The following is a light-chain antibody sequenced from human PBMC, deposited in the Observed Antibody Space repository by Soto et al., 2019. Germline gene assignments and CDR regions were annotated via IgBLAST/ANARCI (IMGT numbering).Light chain of an antibody. CDR3: QQSFTTPT. CDR2: AAS. J-gene: IGKJ4*01. CDR1: QTISRA. V-gene: IGKV1-39*01. Sequence: DIQMTQSTSSLSASVGDRVTITCRASQTISRALNWYQQKPGKAPKLLIYAASYLQTGVPSRFSGSGSGTDFVLTLSSLQPEDFATYYCQQSFTTPTFGGGTKVEIK.